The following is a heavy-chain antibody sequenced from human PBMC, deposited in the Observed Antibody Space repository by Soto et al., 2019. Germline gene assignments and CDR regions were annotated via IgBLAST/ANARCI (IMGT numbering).Heavy chain of an antibody. CDR2: ISAYNGNT. CDR3: ARDVGIVGVVAATENWFEP. CDR1: GYTFTSYG. D-gene: IGHD2-15*01. V-gene: IGHV1-18*04. J-gene: IGHJ5*02. Sequence: GPSVKVSCKASGYTFTSYGISWVRQAPGQGLEWMGWISAYNGNTNYAQKLQGRVTMTTDTSTSTGYMELRSLRSDDKAVYYCARDVGIVGVVAATENWFEPWGQGTLVTVSS.